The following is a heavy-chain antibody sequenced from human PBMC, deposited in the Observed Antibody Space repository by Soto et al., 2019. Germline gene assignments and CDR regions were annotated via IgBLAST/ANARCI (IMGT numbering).Heavy chain of an antibody. J-gene: IGHJ6*02. CDR1: GYIFVNYG. V-gene: IGHV1-18*01. D-gene: IGHD3-16*01. CDR2: ISPYTGNT. CDR3: VMVDNYVTPTPQDV. Sequence: QVQLVQSGDEVKKPGASVKVSCKASGYIFVNYGIAWVRQAPGQGLKGMGWISPYTGNTHSATKIQGRLTMTTDTSTSTAYMDLGSLTSDDTAVYYCVMVDNYVTPTPQDVWGQGTTVTVSS.